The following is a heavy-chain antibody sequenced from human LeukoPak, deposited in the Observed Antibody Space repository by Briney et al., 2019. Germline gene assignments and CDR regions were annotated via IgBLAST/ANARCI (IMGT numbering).Heavy chain of an antibody. CDR2: INPNSGGT. J-gene: IGHJ4*02. CDR3: ARGPQKYYYDSSGYYHTDFDY. Sequence: ASVKVSCKASEYTFTGYYMHWVRQAPGQGLEWMGWINPNSGGTNYAQKFQGRVTMTRDTSISSAYMELSRLRSDDTAVYYCARGPQKYYYDSSGYYHTDFDYWGQGTLVTVSS. CDR1: EYTFTGYY. V-gene: IGHV1-2*02. D-gene: IGHD3-22*01.